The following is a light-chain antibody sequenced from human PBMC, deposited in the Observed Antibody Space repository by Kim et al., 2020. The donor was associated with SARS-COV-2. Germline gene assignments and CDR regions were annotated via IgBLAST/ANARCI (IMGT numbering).Light chain of an antibody. J-gene: IGKJ2*01. CDR3: MQALQTPPT. CDR2: LGS. V-gene: IGKV2-28*01. Sequence: IVMTQSPLTLPVTPGEPASISCISSQSLLHTSGHNYVDWYLQKPGQSPQLLIYLGSNRASGVPDRFSGSGSGTYFTLKISRVETEDIVVYYCMQALQTPPTFGQGTKLEIK. CDR1: QSLLHTSGHNY.